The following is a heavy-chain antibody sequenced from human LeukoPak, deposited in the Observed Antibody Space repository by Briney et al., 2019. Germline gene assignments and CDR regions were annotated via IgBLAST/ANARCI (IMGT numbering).Heavy chain of an antibody. J-gene: IGHJ3*02. CDR2: IYYSGST. V-gene: IGHV4-31*03. CDR3: ARYRGYSGYTPGNAFDI. Sequence: SETLSLTCTVSGGSITSGDYYWSWIRQHPGKGLEWIGYIYYSGSTYYNPSLKGRVTISVDPSKNQFSLKLSSVTAADTAVYYCARYRGYSGYTPGNAFDIWGQGTMVTVSS. D-gene: IGHD5-12*01. CDR1: GGSITSGDYY.